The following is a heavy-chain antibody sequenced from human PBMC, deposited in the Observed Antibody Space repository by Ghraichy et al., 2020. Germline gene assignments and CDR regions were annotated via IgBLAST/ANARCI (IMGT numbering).Heavy chain of an antibody. V-gene: IGHV3-15*01. CDR3: TLDEGFDS. Sequence: GSLRLSCAASGFTFSNAWMSWVRQAPGKGLEWVGRIKSKTDGGTTDYATPVEGRFTISRDDSKNTLFLQMNRLKSDDTAVYYCTLDEGFDSWGQGTLVTVSS. J-gene: IGHJ5*01. CDR2: IKSKTDGGTT. CDR1: GFTFSNAW.